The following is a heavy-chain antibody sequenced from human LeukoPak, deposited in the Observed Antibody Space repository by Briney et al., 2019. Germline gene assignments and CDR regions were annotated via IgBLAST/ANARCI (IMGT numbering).Heavy chain of an antibody. D-gene: IGHD1-14*01. V-gene: IGHV3-30-3*01. CDR1: GFIFGDYN. Sequence: GGSLRLSCAASGFIFGDYNMNWVRQAPGKGLEWVAVISYDGSNKYYADSVKGRFTISRDNSKNTLYLQMNSLRAEDTAVYYCAREPEGVLPHFDYWGQGTLVTVSS. CDR2: ISYDGSNK. CDR3: AREPEGVLPHFDY. J-gene: IGHJ4*02.